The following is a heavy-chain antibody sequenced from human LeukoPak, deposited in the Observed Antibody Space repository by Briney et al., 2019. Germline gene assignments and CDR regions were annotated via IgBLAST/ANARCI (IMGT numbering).Heavy chain of an antibody. Sequence: PSQTLSLTCTVSGGSISSGGYYWSWIRQPPGKGLEWIGYIYYSGSTNYNPSLKSRVTISVDTSKNQFSLKLSSVTAADTAVYYCARRHYGDYPDYWGQGTLVTVSS. J-gene: IGHJ4*02. V-gene: IGHV4-61*08. CDR2: IYYSGST. CDR1: GGSISSGGYY. D-gene: IGHD4-17*01. CDR3: ARRHYGDYPDY.